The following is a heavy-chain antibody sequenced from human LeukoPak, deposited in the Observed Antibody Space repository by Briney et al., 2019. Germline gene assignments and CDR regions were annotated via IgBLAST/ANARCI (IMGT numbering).Heavy chain of an antibody. V-gene: IGHV3-7*01. J-gene: IGHJ4*02. CDR1: GFTFNDYW. CDR2: IKEDGTEK. CDR3: TRGITSD. Sequence: GGSLRLSRVCSGFTFNDYWMSWVRQAPGKGLEWVGFIKEDGTEKHYVDSVRGRFTISRDNAKNALYLQLNSLRAEDTALYYCTRGITSDWGQGTLVTVSS. D-gene: IGHD3-16*01.